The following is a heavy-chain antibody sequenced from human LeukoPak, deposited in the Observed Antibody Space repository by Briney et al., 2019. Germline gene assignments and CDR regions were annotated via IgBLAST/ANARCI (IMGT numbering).Heavy chain of an antibody. CDR2: ISSGSSAI. CDR1: GFTFSSQS. V-gene: IGHV3-48*01. J-gene: IGHJ4*02. D-gene: IGHD2-15*01. CDR3: AKDWLHALVVVAADIFDY. Sequence: GGSLRLSCAGSGFTFSSQSMNWVRQVPGKGLEWISYISSGSSAIYYADSVKGRFTISRDNSKNTLYLQMNSLRAEDTAVYYCAKDWLHALVVVAADIFDYWGQGTLVTVSS.